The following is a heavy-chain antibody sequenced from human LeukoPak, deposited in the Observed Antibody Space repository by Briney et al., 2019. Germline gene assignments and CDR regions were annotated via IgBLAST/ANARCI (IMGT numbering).Heavy chain of an antibody. CDR3: ARGLPLAAAVPYYFDY. Sequence: SETLSLTCSVSGDSISSSSYYWGWIRQPPEKGLEWIGSIYYSGNTYYNPSLKSRVTISVDTSKNQFSLKLSSVTAADTAVYYCARGLPLAAAVPYYFDYWGQGTLVTVSS. CDR2: IYYSGNT. J-gene: IGHJ4*02. D-gene: IGHD6-13*01. CDR1: GDSISSSSYY. V-gene: IGHV4-39*07.